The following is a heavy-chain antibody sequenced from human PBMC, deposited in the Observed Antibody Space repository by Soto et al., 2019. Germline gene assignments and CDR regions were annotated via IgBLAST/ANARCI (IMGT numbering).Heavy chain of an antibody. CDR1: GGSFSGYY. D-gene: IGHD2-2*01. J-gene: IGHJ6*02. Sequence: QVQLQQWGAGLLKPSETLSLTCAVYGGSFSGYYWSWIRQPPGKGLEWIGEINHSGSTNYNPSLKSPVTISVDTSKNPFSLNLSSMTAADTAVYYCARGLDIVVVPAAMYYYYGMDVWGQGTTVTVSS. V-gene: IGHV4-34*01. CDR3: ARGLDIVVVPAAMYYYYGMDV. CDR2: INHSGST.